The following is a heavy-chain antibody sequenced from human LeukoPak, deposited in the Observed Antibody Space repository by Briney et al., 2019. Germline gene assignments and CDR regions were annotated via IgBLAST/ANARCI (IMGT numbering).Heavy chain of an antibody. CDR2: IYHSGST. J-gene: IGHJ3*02. CDR3: ARDGPYYYDSSGYYDAFDI. Sequence: SQTLSLTCTVSGYSISSGYYWGWIRQPPGKGLEWIGSIYHSGSTYYNPSLKSRVTMSLDTSKNQFSLKLSSVTAADTAVYYCARDGPYYYDSSGYYDAFDIWGQGTMVTVSS. D-gene: IGHD3-22*01. CDR1: GYSISSGYY. V-gene: IGHV4-38-2*02.